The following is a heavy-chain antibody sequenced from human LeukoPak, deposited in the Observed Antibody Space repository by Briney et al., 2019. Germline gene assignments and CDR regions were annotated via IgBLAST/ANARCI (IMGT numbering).Heavy chain of an antibody. Sequence: ASVKVSCKASGYTFTSYGISWVRQAPGQGLEWMGWISAYNGNTNYAQKLQGRVTMTTDTSTSTAYMELRSLRSNDTAVYYCASGLIWFGELNNWFDPRGQGTLVTVSS. J-gene: IGHJ5*02. D-gene: IGHD3-10*01. V-gene: IGHV1-18*01. CDR2: ISAYNGNT. CDR3: ASGLIWFGELNNWFDP. CDR1: GYTFTSYG.